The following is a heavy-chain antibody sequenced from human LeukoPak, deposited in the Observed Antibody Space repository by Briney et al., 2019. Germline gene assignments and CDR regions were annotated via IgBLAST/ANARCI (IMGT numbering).Heavy chain of an antibody. Sequence: ASVKVSCKASGYTFTSYGISWVRQAPGQGLEWMGWISAYNGNTNYAQKLQGRVTMTTDTSTSTAHMELRSLRSDDTAVYYCARDQRCSYGTKTLDYWGQGTLVTVSS. CDR1: GYTFTSYG. V-gene: IGHV1-18*01. CDR2: ISAYNGNT. D-gene: IGHD5-18*01. CDR3: ARDQRCSYGTKTLDY. J-gene: IGHJ4*02.